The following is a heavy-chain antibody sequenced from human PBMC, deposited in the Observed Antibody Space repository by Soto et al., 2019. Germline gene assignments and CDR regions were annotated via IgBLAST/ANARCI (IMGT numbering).Heavy chain of an antibody. D-gene: IGHD3-22*01. CDR3: AKGYYDSSGSYGMDV. Sequence: GGSLRLSCAASGFTFSSYGMHWVRQAPGKGLEWVAVISYDGSNKYQADSVKGRFTISRDNSKNTLYLQMNSLRAEDTAVYYCAKGYYDSSGSYGMDVWGQGATVTVSS. J-gene: IGHJ6*02. CDR1: GFTFSSYG. CDR2: ISYDGSNK. V-gene: IGHV3-30*18.